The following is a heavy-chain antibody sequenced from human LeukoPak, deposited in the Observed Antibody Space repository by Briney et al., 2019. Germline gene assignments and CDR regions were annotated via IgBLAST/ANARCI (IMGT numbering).Heavy chain of an antibody. V-gene: IGHV3-9*01. CDR3: AKGVTLLRGGPDY. J-gene: IGHJ4*02. D-gene: IGHD3-10*01. Sequence: GRSLTLSCAASGFTFDDCAMHWLRQAPGKGLEWVSGISWNSGIIGYADSVRGRFTISRDNARHSLYLQMNSLRADDTALYYCAKGVTLLRGGPDYWGQGTLVTVSS. CDR1: GFTFDDCA. CDR2: ISWNSGII.